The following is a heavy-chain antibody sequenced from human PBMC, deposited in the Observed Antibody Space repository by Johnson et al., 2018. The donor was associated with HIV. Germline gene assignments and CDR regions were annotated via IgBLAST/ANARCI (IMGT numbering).Heavy chain of an antibody. D-gene: IGHD1-26*01. V-gene: IGHV3-30*04. CDR2: ISYDGSNK. CDR1: GFTFSSYA. CDR3: AKGGSYSDEWAFDI. Sequence: QVQLVESGGGLVQPGRSLRLSCAASGFTFSSYAMHWVRQAPGKGLEWVAVISYDGSNKYYADSVKGRLTISRDNSKNTLYLQMNSLRAEDTAVYYCAKGGSYSDEWAFDIWGQGTMVTISS. J-gene: IGHJ3*02.